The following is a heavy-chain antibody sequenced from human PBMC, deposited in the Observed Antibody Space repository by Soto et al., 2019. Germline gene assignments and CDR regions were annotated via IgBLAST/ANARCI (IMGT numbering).Heavy chain of an antibody. CDR3: ARDSYRGDVVLTPAPYGNDY. D-gene: IGHD2-2*01. J-gene: IGHJ4*02. CDR1: GFTFSSYA. V-gene: IGHV3-30-3*01. Sequence: PGGSLRLSCAASGFTFSSYAMHWVRQAPGKGLEWVAVISYDGSNKYYADSVKGRFTISRDNSKNTLYLQMNSLRTEDTAIYYCARDSYRGDVVLTPAPYGNDYWGRGTLVTVSS. CDR2: ISYDGSNK.